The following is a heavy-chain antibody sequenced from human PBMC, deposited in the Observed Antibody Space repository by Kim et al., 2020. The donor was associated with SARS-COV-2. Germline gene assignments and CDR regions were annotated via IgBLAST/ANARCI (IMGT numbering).Heavy chain of an antibody. CDR1: GGSFSGYY. V-gene: IGHV4-34*01. D-gene: IGHD2-15*01. Sequence: SDTLSLTCAVYGGSFSGYYWSWIRQPPGKGLEWIGEINHSGSTNYNPSLKSRVTISVDTSKNQFSLKLSSVTAADTAVYYCARAVNIVVVVAARWFDPWGQGTLVTVSS. CDR3: ARAVNIVVVVAARWFDP. J-gene: IGHJ5*02. CDR2: INHSGST.